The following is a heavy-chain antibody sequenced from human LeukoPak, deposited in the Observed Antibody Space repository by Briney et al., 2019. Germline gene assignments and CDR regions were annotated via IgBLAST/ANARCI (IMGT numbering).Heavy chain of an antibody. CDR2: ISGSGSYI. D-gene: IGHD3-22*01. CDR3: ASDRSLIASLHYFDN. J-gene: IGHJ4*02. Sequence: PGGSLRLSCAASGITFSAYTMNWVRQAPGKGLEWVSSISGSGSYIFYADSVKGRFTISRDNAKNSLYLQMNSLRAEDTAVYYCASDRSLIASLHYFDNWGQGTLVTVSS. V-gene: IGHV3-21*01. CDR1: GITFSAYT.